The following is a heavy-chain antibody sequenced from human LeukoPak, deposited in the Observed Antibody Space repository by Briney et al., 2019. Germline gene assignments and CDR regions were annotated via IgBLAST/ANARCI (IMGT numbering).Heavy chain of an antibody. CDR3: ARDKGPAAMEAPDY. Sequence: ASVKVSCKASGYTFTSYDINWVRQATGQGLEWMGWMNPNSGNTGYAQKFQGRVTMTRDTSISTAYMELSRLRSDDTAVYYCARDKGPAAMEAPDYWGQGTLVTVSS. J-gene: IGHJ4*02. CDR2: MNPNSGNT. V-gene: IGHV1-8*01. CDR1: GYTFTSYD. D-gene: IGHD2-2*01.